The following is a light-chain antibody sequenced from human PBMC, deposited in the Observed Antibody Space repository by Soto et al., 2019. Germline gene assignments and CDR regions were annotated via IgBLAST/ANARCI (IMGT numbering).Light chain of an antibody. J-gene: IGLJ1*01. CDR2: GVT. Sequence: QSVLTQPASVSGSPGQSITISCTGTSSDVGAYNYVSWYQQHPGEAPKLIIYGVTNRPSGVSYRFSGSKSDYTASLTISGLQAEDEADYYCSSYSTSFFYVFATGTKVTVL. V-gene: IGLV2-14*01. CDR3: SSYSTSFFYV. CDR1: SSDVGAYNY.